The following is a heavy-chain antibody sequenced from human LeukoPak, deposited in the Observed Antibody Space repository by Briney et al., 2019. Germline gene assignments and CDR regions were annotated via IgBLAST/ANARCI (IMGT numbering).Heavy chain of an antibody. CDR1: GYTFTDYC. V-gene: IGHV1-2*02. J-gene: IGHJ3*02. D-gene: IGHD3-22*01. CDR3: ARAGVWDYSDSGYHNAAFDI. CDR2: INPSSGGT. Sequence: GASVKVSCKASGYTFTDYCMHWVRQAPGQGLEWMGWINPSSGGTNYAQKFQGRVTVTRDTSISTAYMDLSRLRSDDTAVCYCARAGVWDYSDSGYHNAAFDIWGQGTMVTVSS.